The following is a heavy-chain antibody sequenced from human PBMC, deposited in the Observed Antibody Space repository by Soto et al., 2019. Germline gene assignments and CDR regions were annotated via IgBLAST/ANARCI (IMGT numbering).Heavy chain of an antibody. V-gene: IGHV3-30*18. D-gene: IGHD6-13*01. CDR3: AKTAAAGLYYYYGMDV. CDR1: GFTFTSYG. CDR2: ISYDGSNK. J-gene: IGHJ6*02. Sequence: GSLRLSCAASGFTFTSYGMHWVRQAPGKGLEWVAVISYDGSNKYYADSVKGRFTISRDNSKNTLYLQMNSLRAEDTAVYYCAKTAAAGLYYYYGMDVGGQGTTVTGS.